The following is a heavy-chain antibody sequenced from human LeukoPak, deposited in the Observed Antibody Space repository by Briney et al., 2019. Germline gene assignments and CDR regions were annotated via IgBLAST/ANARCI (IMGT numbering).Heavy chain of an antibody. CDR2: IYTSGST. J-gene: IGHJ4*02. CDR1: GGSISSGSYY. V-gene: IGHV4-61*02. CDR3: ARGHLIITTYYFDY. Sequence: PSETLSLTCTVFGGSISSGSYYWSWIRQPAGKGLEWIGRIYTSGSTNYNPSLKSRVTISVDTSKNQFSLKLSSVTAADTALYYFARGHLIITTYYFDYWGQGTLVTVSS. D-gene: IGHD3-16*01.